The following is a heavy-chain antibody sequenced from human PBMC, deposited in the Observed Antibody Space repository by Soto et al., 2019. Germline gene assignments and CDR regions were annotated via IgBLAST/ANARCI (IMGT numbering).Heavy chain of an antibody. Sequence: SETLSLTCTVSGGSISSGDYYWSWIRQPPGKGLEWIGYIYYSGSTYYNPSLKSRVTISVDTSKNQFSLKLSSVTAADTAVYYCARRLWSYYYGMDVWGQGTTVTVSS. CDR3: ARRLWSYYYGMDV. CDR2: IYYSGST. V-gene: IGHV4-30-4*01. CDR1: GGSISSGDYY. D-gene: IGHD3-10*01. J-gene: IGHJ6*02.